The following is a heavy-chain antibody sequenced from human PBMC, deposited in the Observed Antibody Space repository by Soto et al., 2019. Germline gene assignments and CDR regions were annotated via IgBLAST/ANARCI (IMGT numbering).Heavy chain of an antibody. CDR2: INHSGSA. J-gene: IGHJ4*02. CDR3: ARAASHYAAGRDAGGYYYFAY. V-gene: IGHV4-34*01. Sequence: QVQLQQWGSGLLKPSETLSLTCAVYGGSLSGYYWSWIRQSPGKGLEWIGQINHSGSANYHPSLKSRFTIFVHTCGNEFSLELSSVTAADTPVYYCARAASHYAAGRDAGGYYYFAYWGQGTLVTVSS. D-gene: IGHD3-10*01. CDR1: GGSLSGYY.